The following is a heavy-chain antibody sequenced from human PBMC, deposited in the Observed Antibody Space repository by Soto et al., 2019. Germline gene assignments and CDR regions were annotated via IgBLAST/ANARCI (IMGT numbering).Heavy chain of an antibody. J-gene: IGHJ4*02. D-gene: IGHD3-10*01. CDR3: ARDRNYGSGNDNNGFDY. CDR1: GFTFSSYG. V-gene: IGHV3-33*01. Sequence: QVQLVESGGGVVQLGRSLRLSCAASGFTFSSYGMHWVRQAPGKGLEWVAVIWYDGSNKYYADSVKGRFTISRDNSKNTLYLQMNSLRAEDTAVYYCARDRNYGSGNDNNGFDYWGQGTLVTVSS. CDR2: IWYDGSNK.